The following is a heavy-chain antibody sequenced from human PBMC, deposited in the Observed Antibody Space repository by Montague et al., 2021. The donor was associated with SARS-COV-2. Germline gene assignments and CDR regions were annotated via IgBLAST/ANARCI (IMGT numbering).Heavy chain of an antibody. CDR3: ARHRANARSFDI. Sequence: SETLSLTCTVSGGSITVSRYDWGWIRQPPGKGLEWIGSVHYTGTTSYNASLKSRLTISVDTSENQFSLKMTSVTASDTAVYYCARHRANARSFDIWGQGTMVTVSS. V-gene: IGHV4-39*01. CDR1: GGSITVSRYD. J-gene: IGHJ3*02. D-gene: IGHD1-1*01. CDR2: VHYTGTT.